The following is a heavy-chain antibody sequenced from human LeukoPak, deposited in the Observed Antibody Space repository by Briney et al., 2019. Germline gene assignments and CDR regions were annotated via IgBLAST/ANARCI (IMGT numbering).Heavy chain of an antibody. V-gene: IGHV4-39*07. CDR1: GGSISSYY. J-gene: IGHJ5*02. CDR2: IYYSGST. D-gene: IGHD5-12*01. Sequence: PSETLSLTCTVSGGSISSYYWGWIRQPPGKGLEWIGSIYYSGSTYYNPSLKSRVTISVDTSKNQFSLKLSSVTAADTAVYYCAGDVNSGQTSWGQGTLVTVSS. CDR3: AGDVNSGQTS.